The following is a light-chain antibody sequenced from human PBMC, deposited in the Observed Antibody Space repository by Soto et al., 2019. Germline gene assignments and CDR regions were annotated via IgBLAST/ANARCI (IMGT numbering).Light chain of an antibody. V-gene: IGLV2-8*01. CDR2: AVT. CDR1: SSDVGGYNY. J-gene: IGLJ1*01. CDR3: GSWDSSLSAYV. Sequence: QSALTQPPSASGSPGQSVTISCTGTSSDVGGYNYVSWYQQHPGKAPKLIIYAVTKRPSGVPDRFSGSKSGNTASLTVSGLQAEDEADYYCGSWDSSLSAYVFATGTKVTVL.